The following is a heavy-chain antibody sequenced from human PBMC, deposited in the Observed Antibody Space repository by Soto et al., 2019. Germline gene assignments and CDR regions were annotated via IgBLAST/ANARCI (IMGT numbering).Heavy chain of an antibody. CDR2: MNPNSGYT. Sequence: QVQLVQSGAEVKKPGASVKVSCKASGYTFTTYDINWVRQATGQGLEWMGWMNPNSGYTGYAQKFQGRVTMTRNTSIARAYMELSSLRAEDTAVYYCARGGGEDCRTTDCRTGEDALDIWGQGTMVTVSS. J-gene: IGHJ3*02. CDR3: ARGGGEDCRTTDCRTGEDALDI. D-gene: IGHD2-2*01. V-gene: IGHV1-8*01. CDR1: GYTFTTYD.